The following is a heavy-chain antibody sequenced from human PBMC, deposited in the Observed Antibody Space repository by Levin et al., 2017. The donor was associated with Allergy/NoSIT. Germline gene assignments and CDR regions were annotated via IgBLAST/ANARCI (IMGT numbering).Heavy chain of an antibody. CDR3: ARGRLYSSSWYKWFDP. V-gene: IGHV4-34*01. D-gene: IGHD6-13*01. Sequence: PSETLSLTCAVYGGSFSGYYWTWIRQPPGKGLEWIGEINHSGGTNYNPSLKSRVTISIDTSNNQFSLKLSSVTAADTAVYYCARGRLYSSSWYKWFDPWGQGTLVTFSS. J-gene: IGHJ5*02. CDR1: GGSFSGYY. CDR2: INHSGGT.